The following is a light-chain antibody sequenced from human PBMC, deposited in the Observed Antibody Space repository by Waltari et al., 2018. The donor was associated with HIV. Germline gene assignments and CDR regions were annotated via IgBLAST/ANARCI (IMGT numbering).Light chain of an antibody. Sequence: QSVLTQPPSVSGAPGQRVTISCTGGSSNIGAGYDVHWYQHLPGTALKLLIYADINRPSGVPDRFSGSKSGTSASLAITGLQTEDEADYYCQSYDSSLSGWVFGGGTKLTVL. CDR2: ADI. J-gene: IGLJ3*02. CDR1: SSNIGAGYD. V-gene: IGLV1-40*01. CDR3: QSYDSSLSGWV.